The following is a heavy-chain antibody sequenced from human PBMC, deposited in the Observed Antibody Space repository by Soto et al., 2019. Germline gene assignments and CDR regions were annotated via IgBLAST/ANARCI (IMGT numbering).Heavy chain of an antibody. V-gene: IGHV3-23*01. CDR2: ISSGGGT. Sequence: EVQLLESGGGLVQPGGSLRLSCAASGFTFSISAMSWVRQAPGKGLEWVSAISSGGGTYYADSVKGRFTISRDNSKNSLYLEMNSLRAEDTAVYYCARESEDLTSNFDYRGQGTLVTLSS. CDR3: ARESEDLTSNFDY. J-gene: IGHJ4*02. CDR1: GFTFSISA.